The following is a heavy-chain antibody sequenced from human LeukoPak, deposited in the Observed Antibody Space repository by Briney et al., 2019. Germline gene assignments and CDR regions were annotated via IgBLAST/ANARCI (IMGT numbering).Heavy chain of an antibody. CDR2: ISYDGSNK. D-gene: IGHD6-19*01. Sequence: EGSLRLSCAASGFTFSSYAMHWVRQAPGKGLEWVAVISYDGSNKYYADSVKGRFTISRDNSKSTLYLQMNSLRAEDTAVYYCARAVAGTFFDYWGQGTLVTVSS. CDR3: ARAVAGTFFDY. V-gene: IGHV3-30-3*01. CDR1: GFTFSSYA. J-gene: IGHJ4*02.